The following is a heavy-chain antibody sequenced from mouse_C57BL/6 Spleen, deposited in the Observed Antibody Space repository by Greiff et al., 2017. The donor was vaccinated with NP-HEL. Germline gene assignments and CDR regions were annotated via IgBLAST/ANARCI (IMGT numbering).Heavy chain of an antibody. V-gene: IGHV3-6*01. CDR2: ISYDGSN. CDR1: GYSITSGYY. CDR3: ARDYYGSSPFDY. J-gene: IGHJ2*01. D-gene: IGHD1-1*01. Sequence: EVHLVESGPGLVKPSQSLSLTCSVTGYSITSGYYWNWIRQFPGNKLEWMGYISYDGSNNYNPSLKNRISITRDTSKNQFFLKLNSVTTEDTATXYCARDYYGSSPFDYWGQGTTLTVSS.